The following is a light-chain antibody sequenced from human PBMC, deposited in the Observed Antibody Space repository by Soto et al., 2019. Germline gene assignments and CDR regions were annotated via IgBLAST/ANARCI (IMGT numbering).Light chain of an antibody. CDR2: DAS. J-gene: IGKJ4*01. CDR3: QQRKSWPLT. CDR1: QTINSH. Sequence: EIVLTQSPATLSLSPGERAPLSCRASQTINSHLAWYQQKPGQAPRLLIYDASNRATGIPARFSGSGSGTDFTLTISSLEPEDFAVYYCQQRKSWPLTCGGGTKVEIK. V-gene: IGKV3-11*01.